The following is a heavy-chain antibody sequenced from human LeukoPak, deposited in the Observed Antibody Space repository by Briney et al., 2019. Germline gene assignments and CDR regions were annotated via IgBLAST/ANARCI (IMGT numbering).Heavy chain of an antibody. V-gene: IGHV3-48*03. Sequence: GSLKLPCAASGFTFSNYEMNWVRQAPGKGLDWVSYISSSGSTIYYADSVKGRFTISRDNAKNSLYLQMNSLRAEDTAVHYCAQIYTYGSSQFDYWGQGTLVTVSS. CDR1: GFTFSNYE. J-gene: IGHJ4*02. D-gene: IGHD5-18*01. CDR3: AQIYTYGSSQFDY. CDR2: ISSSGSTI.